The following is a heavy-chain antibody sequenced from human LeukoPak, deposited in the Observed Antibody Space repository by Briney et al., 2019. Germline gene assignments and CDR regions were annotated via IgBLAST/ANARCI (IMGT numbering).Heavy chain of an antibody. V-gene: IGHV4-59*01. CDR3: ARAFPAAGTDY. Sequence: SETLSLTCTVSGGSISSYYWSWIRQPPGKGLEWIGYIYYSGSTNYNPSLKSRVTISVDTSKNQFSLKLSSETAADTAVYYRARAFPAAGTDYWGQGTLVTVSS. J-gene: IGHJ4*02. CDR1: GGSISSYY. D-gene: IGHD6-13*01. CDR2: IYYSGST.